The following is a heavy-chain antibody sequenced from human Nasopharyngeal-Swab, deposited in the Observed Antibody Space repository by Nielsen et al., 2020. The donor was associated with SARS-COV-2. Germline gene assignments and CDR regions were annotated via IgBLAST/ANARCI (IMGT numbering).Heavy chain of an antibody. J-gene: IGHJ4*02. CDR2: INPNSGGT. CDR3: ARDRDYYDSRLDY. V-gene: IGHV1-2*06. D-gene: IGHD3-22*01. CDR1: GYTFTGYY. Sequence: ASVKVSCKASGYTFTGYYMHWVRQAPGQGLEWMGRINPNSGGTNYAQKFQGRVTMTRDTSISTAYMELSRLRSDDTAVYYCARDRDYYDSRLDYWGQGTLVTVSS.